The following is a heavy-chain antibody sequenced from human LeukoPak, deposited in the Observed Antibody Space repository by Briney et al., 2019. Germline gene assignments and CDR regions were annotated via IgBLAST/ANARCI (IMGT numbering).Heavy chain of an antibody. CDR1: GFTFSSYW. D-gene: IGHD3-22*01. V-gene: IGHV3-7*01. CDR2: IKQDGSEK. Sequence: PGGSLRLSCAASGFTFSSYWMSWVRQAPGKGLEWGAHIKQDGSEKYYVDSVKGRFTISRDNAKNSLFLQMNSLRAEDTAVYYCARSYDSSGYYWGHYFDYWGQGTLVTVSS. J-gene: IGHJ4*02. CDR3: ARSYDSSGYYWGHYFDY.